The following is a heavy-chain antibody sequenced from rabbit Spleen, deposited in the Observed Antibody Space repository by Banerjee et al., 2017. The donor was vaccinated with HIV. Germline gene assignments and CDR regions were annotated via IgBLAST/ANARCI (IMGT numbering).Heavy chain of an antibody. J-gene: IGHJ3*01. V-gene: IGHV1S45*01. CDR2: INAITGKA. Sequence: QEQLVEAGGGLVQPGGSLKLSCTASGFSFSNKAVMCWVRQAPGKGLEWIACINAITGKAVYASWAKGRFTFSKTSSTTVTLQMTSLTAADTATYFCARSDTNYYRRLDLWGPGTLVTVS. CDR3: ARSDTNYYRRLDL. CDR1: GFSFSNKAV. D-gene: IGHD8-1*01.